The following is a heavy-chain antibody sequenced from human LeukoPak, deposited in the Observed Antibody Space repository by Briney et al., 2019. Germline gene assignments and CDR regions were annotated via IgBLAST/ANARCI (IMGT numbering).Heavy chain of an antibody. D-gene: IGHD3-22*01. V-gene: IGHV1-18*01. CDR2: ISAYNGNT. Sequence: ASVKVSCKASGYTFTSYGISWVRQAPGQGLEWMGWISAYNGNTNYAQKLQGRVTMTTDTSTSTAYMELTSLRSEDTAVYYCARDPRPSYDSSDYYYPGDYWGQGTLVTASS. CDR1: GYTFTSYG. J-gene: IGHJ4*02. CDR3: ARDPRPSYDSSDYYYPGDY.